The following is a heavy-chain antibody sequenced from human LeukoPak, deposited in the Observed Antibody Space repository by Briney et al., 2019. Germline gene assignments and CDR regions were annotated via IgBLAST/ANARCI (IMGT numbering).Heavy chain of an antibody. CDR2: FFYSVNT. V-gene: IGHV4-39*07. CDR1: GVSITSSDYY. CDR3: TRGRNWNFLSHLDY. Sequence: SETLSLTCTVSGVSITSSDYYWAWIRRPPGKGLEWIGSFFYSVNTYYNPSLKSRVTISMDASNNQLSLKLHYVAAANTAVYYCTRGRNWNFLSHLDYWGQGALVTVSS. J-gene: IGHJ4*02. D-gene: IGHD1-1*01.